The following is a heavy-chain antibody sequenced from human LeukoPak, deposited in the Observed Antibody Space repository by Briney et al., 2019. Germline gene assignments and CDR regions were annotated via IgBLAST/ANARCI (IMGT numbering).Heavy chain of an antibody. CDR1: GYTFTSYD. V-gene: IGHV1-8*01. CDR2: MNPNSGNT. CDR3: ARGGYDFWSGSWSKPYYYYMDV. Sequence: ASVKVSCKASGYTFTSYDINWVRQATGQGLEWMGWMNPNSGNTGYAQKSQGRVTLTRNTSISTAYMELSSLRSEDTAVYYCARGGYDFWSGSWSKPYYYYMDVWGKGTTVTVSS. D-gene: IGHD3-3*01. J-gene: IGHJ6*03.